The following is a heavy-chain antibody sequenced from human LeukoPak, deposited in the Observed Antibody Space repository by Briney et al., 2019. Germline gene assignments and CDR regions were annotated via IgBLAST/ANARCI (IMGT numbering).Heavy chain of an antibody. D-gene: IGHD6-13*01. J-gene: IGHJ4*02. CDR2: INSDGNNI. Sequence: GGSLRLSCAASGFTISSYWMHWVRQTPGKGLVWVSRINSDGNNIAYADSVKGRFTISRENAKNTLYLEMNSLRVEDTAVYDCGRDFSSSCSLDYWGQGTLVTVSS. CDR1: GFTISSYW. CDR3: GRDFSSSCSLDY. V-gene: IGHV3-74*01.